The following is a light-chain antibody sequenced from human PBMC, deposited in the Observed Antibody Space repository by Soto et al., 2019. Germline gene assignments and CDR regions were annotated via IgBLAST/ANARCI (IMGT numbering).Light chain of an antibody. CDR3: QHYNSYSEA. CDR1: QNFGISY. J-gene: IGKJ1*01. CDR2: GAS. Sequence: EIVMTQSPATLSVSPGERVTLSCWASQNFGISYLAWYQQKPGQAPRLLIYGASTRAAIIPARFSGSGSGTEFTLTISSLQSEDFATYYCQHYNSYSEAFGQGTKVDIK. V-gene: IGKV3-15*01.